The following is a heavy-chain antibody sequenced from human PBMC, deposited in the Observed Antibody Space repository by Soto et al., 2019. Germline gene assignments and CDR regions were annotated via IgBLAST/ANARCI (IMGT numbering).Heavy chain of an antibody. D-gene: IGHD3-22*01. CDR2: IYYSGST. CDR3: ARDFVGRYDSSGGGY. CDR1: GGSISSGGYY. V-gene: IGHV4-31*03. J-gene: IGHJ4*02. Sequence: QVQLQESGPGLVKPSQTLSLTCTVSGGSISSGGYYWSWIRQHPGKGLEWIGYIYYSGSTYYNPSLKSRVTISVDTSKNQFSLKLSAVTAADTAVYYCARDFVGRYDSSGGGYWGQGTLVTVSS.